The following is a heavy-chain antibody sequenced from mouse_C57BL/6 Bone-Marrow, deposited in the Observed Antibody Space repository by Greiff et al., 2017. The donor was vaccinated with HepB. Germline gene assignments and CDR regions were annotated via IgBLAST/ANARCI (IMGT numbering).Heavy chain of an antibody. CDR3: TREDYSNYLTYFDV. D-gene: IGHD2-5*01. CDR1: GYTFTSYW. J-gene: IGHJ1*03. CDR2: IYPGNSDT. V-gene: IGHV1-5*01. Sequence: DVKLQESGTVLARPGASVKMSCKTSGYTFTSYWMHWVKQRPGQGLEWIGAIYPGNSDTSYNQKFKGKAKLTAVTSASTAYMELSSLTNEDSAVYYCTREDYSNYLTYFDVWGTGTTVTVSS.